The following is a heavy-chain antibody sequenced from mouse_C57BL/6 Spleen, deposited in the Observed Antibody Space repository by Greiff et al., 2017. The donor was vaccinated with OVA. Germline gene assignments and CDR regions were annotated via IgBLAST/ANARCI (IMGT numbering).Heavy chain of an antibody. CDR1: GYTFTSYW. Sequence: VQLQQPGTELVKPGASVKLSCKASGYTFTSYWMHWVKQRPGQGLEWIGNINPSNGGTNYNEKFKSKATLTVAKSSSTSYMQLSSLTSEDSAVYYCAREEYSGITTVVAVDYWGQGTTLTVSS. J-gene: IGHJ2*01. CDR2: INPSNGGT. CDR3: AREEYSGITTVVAVDY. D-gene: IGHD1-1*01. V-gene: IGHV1-53*01.